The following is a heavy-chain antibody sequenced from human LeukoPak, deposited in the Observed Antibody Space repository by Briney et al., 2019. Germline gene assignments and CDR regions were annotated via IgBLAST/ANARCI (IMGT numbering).Heavy chain of an antibody. CDR3: AGVIDDFGDYLVDY. Sequence: DSVKGRFTISRDNAKNSLYLQMNSLRADDTAVYYCAGVIDDFGDYLVDYWGQGTQVIVSS. J-gene: IGHJ4*02. D-gene: IGHD4-17*01. V-gene: IGHV3-7*01.